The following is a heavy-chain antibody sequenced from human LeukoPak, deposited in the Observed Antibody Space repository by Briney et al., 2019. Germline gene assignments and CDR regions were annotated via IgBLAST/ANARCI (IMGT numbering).Heavy chain of an antibody. D-gene: IGHD2-2*01. CDR1: GFTFSSYG. Sequence: GGSLRLSCAASGFTFSSYGMHWVRQAPGKGLEWVAFIRYDGSNKYYADSVKGRFTISRDNSKNTLYLQMNSLRAEDTAVYYCARAGIVVVPAAHQYYFDYWGQGTLVTVSS. J-gene: IGHJ4*02. V-gene: IGHV3-30*02. CDR2: IRYDGSNK. CDR3: ARAGIVVVPAAHQYYFDY.